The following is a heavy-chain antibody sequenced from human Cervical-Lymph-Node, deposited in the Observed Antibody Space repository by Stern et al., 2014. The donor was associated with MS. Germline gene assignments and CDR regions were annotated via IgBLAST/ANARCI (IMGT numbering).Heavy chain of an antibody. CDR2: ISSSSSTI. Sequence: EVQLEESGGGLVQPGGSLRLSCAASGFTFSSYSMNWVRQAPGKGLEWVSYISSSSSTIYYADSVKGRFTISRDNAKNSLYLQMNSLRDEDTAVYYCARDHYYGSGTNHAFDIWGQGTMVTVSS. J-gene: IGHJ3*02. V-gene: IGHV3-48*02. D-gene: IGHD3-10*01. CDR1: GFTFSSYS. CDR3: ARDHYYGSGTNHAFDI.